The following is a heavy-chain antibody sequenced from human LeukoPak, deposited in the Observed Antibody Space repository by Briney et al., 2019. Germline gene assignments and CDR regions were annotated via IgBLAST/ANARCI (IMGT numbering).Heavy chain of an antibody. V-gene: IGHV4-38-2*01. J-gene: IGHJ4*02. CDR1: GYSISSGYY. CDR3: ARQRGSYDILTGYYFGEYDY. Sequence: SDTLSLIRAVSGYSISSGYYWGWIGPPPGKGLDWIERTYHSGRTYCNPSLKSRVTISVDTSKHHFSRDLHTVTCAHTAVYYCARQRGSYDILTGYYFGEYDYWGQGTLVTVSS. CDR2: TYHSGRT. D-gene: IGHD3-9*01.